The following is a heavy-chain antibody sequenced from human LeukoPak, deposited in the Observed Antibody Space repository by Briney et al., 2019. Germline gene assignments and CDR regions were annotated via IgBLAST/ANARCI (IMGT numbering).Heavy chain of an antibody. Sequence: GGSLRLSCAASGFTFSSYGMHWVRQAPGKGLEWVAVISYDGSNKYYADSVKGRFTISRDNSKNTLYLQMNSLRAEDTAVYYCAKASIAVPVYYYYYGMDVWGQGTTVTVSS. CDR2: ISYDGSNK. CDR1: GFTFSSYG. CDR3: AKASIAVPVYYYYYGMDV. V-gene: IGHV3-30*18. D-gene: IGHD6-19*01. J-gene: IGHJ6*02.